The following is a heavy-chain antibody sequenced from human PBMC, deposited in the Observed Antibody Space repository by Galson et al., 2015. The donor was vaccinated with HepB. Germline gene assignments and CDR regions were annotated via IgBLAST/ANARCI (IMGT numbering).Heavy chain of an antibody. CDR3: ARAGSATAYSHYSASIY. D-gene: IGHD6-13*01. J-gene: IGHJ4*02. Sequence: SVKVSCKASGDTFTSYPIRWVRQAPGQGLEWMGGIIPIFGTASYAQKFQGRVTITADISTSTAYMELSSLRSEDTAVYYCARAGSATAYSHYSASIYWGQGTLVTVSS. CDR2: IIPIFGTA. V-gene: IGHV1-69*06. CDR1: GDTFTSYP.